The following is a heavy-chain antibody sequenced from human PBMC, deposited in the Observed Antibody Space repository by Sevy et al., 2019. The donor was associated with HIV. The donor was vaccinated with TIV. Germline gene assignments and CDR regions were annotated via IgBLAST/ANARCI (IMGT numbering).Heavy chain of an antibody. CDR2: IRNKANSYTT. V-gene: IGHV3-72*01. CDR3: ARSDYGRGFDY. CDR1: GFSFSAHY. Sequence: GGSLRLSCAASGFSFSAHYMDWVRQAPGKGLEWVGRIRNKANSYTTEYAASVKGRFTISRDDSKNSLYLQMNSLKTEDTAVYHCARSDYGRGFDYWGQGTLVTVSS. D-gene: IGHD4-17*01. J-gene: IGHJ4*02.